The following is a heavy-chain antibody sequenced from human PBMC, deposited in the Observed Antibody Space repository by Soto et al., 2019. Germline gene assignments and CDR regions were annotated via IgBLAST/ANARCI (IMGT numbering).Heavy chain of an antibody. Sequence: QVQLVESGGGLVKPGGSLRLSCAASGFTFSDYYMSWIRQAPGKGLEWVSYISSSSSYTNYADSVKGRFTISRDNAKNSLYLQMNSLRAEDTAVYYCARDRDYYGSGSYCFDYWGQGTLVTVSS. CDR3: ARDRDYYGSGSYCFDY. J-gene: IGHJ4*02. CDR2: ISSSSSYT. CDR1: GFTFSDYY. D-gene: IGHD3-10*01. V-gene: IGHV3-11*06.